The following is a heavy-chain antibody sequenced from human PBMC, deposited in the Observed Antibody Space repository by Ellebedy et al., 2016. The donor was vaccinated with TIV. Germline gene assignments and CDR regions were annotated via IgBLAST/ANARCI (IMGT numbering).Heavy chain of an antibody. CDR3: ARGATMVRGVMDWYFDL. D-gene: IGHD3-10*01. V-gene: IGHV3-30-3*01. J-gene: IGHJ2*01. CDR2: ISYDGSNK. CDR1: GFTFSNYA. Sequence: GESLKISXAVSGFTFSNYALHWVRQAPGKGLEWVALISYDGSNKYYADSLKGRFTVSRVNSKNTLYLELNSLRPEETAVYYCARGATMVRGVMDWYFDLWGRGTLVTVSS.